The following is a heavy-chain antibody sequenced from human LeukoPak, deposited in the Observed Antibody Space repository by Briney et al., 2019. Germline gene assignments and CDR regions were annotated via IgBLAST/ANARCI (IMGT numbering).Heavy chain of an antibody. J-gene: IGHJ4*02. CDR3: TRVRLVTRSLDY. CDR1: GFTFSDHY. V-gene: IGHV3-72*01. D-gene: IGHD2-21*02. Sequence: GGSLRLSCAASGFTFSDHYMDWVRQAPGKALEWVGRTTNKANSYSTQYAASVKGRFTISRDDSKNSLYLQMNSLKTEDTAVYFCTRVRLVTRSLDYWGQGTLVTVSS. CDR2: TTNKANSYST.